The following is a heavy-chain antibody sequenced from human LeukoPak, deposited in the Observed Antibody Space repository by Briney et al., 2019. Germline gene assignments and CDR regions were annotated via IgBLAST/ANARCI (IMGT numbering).Heavy chain of an antibody. D-gene: IGHD1-1*01. CDR2: ISYSGST. CDR3: ARLTNWQYTQSYYGLDF. J-gene: IGHJ6*02. V-gene: IGHV4-59*01. Sequence: PSETLSLTCTVSDGSISGYYWSWIRQAPGKGLEWIGYISYSGSTNYKPSLKSRVTISVDMSRNQFSLKLSSVTAADTAIYYCARLTNWQYTQSYYGLDFWGQGTSVTVSS. CDR1: DGSISGYY.